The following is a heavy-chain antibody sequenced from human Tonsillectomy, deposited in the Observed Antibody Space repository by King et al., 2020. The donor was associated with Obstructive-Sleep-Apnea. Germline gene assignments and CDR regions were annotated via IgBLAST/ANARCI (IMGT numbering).Heavy chain of an antibody. Sequence: QLQESGPGLVKPSQTLSLTCTVSGGSISSAAYYWTWIRQHPGKGLEWIGYIYYSGSTYYNPSLKSRVTISVDTSKNQFSLKLSSVTAADTAVYYCARSYYYDSSGPRGGYYFDYWGQGTLVTVSS. CDR3: ARSYYYDSSGPRGGYYFDY. D-gene: IGHD3-22*01. J-gene: IGHJ4*02. V-gene: IGHV4-31*03. CDR1: GGSISSAAYY. CDR2: IYYSGST.